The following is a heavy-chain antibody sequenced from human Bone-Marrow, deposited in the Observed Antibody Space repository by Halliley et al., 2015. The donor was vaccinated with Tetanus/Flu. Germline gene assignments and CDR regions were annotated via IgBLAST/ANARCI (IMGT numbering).Heavy chain of an antibody. V-gene: IGHV3-33*01. Sequence: SLRLSCAASEFPFRNYGMHWVRQAPGKGLEWVAAIGPDGSHLYYVDSMKGRFTISRDNSKNTLYLHVNSLRAEDTAVYYCARDSDTSGYYWYFDLWGPGTLVTVSS. J-gene: IGHJ2*01. CDR3: ARDSDTSGYYWYFDL. CDR2: IGPDGSHL. CDR1: EFPFRNYG. D-gene: IGHD3-22*01.